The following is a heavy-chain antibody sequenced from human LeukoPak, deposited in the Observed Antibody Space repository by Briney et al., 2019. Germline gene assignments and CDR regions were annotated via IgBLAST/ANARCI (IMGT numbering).Heavy chain of an antibody. V-gene: IGHV3-49*04. CDR2: IRSKAYGGTA. J-gene: IGHJ6*03. D-gene: IGHD6-6*01. Sequence: TGGSLRLSCTVSGFTFGDYAMSWVRQAPGKGLEWVGFIRSKAYGGTAEYAASVKGRFTISRDDSKSIAYLQMSSLKTEDTAVYYCALASSSYYYYYMDVWGKGTTVTVSS. CDR1: GFTFGDYA. CDR3: ALASSSYYYYYMDV.